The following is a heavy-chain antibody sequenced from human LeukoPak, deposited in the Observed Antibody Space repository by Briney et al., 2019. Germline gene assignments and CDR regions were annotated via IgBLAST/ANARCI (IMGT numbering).Heavy chain of an antibody. J-gene: IGHJ4*02. CDR2: INSDGSST. Sequence: GGSLRLSCAASGFTFSRHWMHWVRQAPGKGLVWVSRINSDGSSTSYADSVKGRFTISRDNAKNALYLQMNSLRAEDTAVYYCARGRLGELSPFDSWGQGTLVTVSS. D-gene: IGHD3-16*02. CDR3: ARGRLGELSPFDS. CDR1: GFTFSRHW. V-gene: IGHV3-74*01.